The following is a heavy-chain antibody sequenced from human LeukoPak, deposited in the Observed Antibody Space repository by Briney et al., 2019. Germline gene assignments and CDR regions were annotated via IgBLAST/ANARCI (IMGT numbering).Heavy chain of an antibody. CDR2: IYYSGST. J-gene: IGHJ5*02. CDR1: GGSISSYY. Sequence: SETLSLTCTVSGGSISSYYWSWIRQPPGKGLEWIGYIYYSGSTNYNPSLKSRVTISVDTSKNQFSLKLSSVTAADTAVYYCARLVPPGWFDPWGQGTLVTVSS. V-gene: IGHV4-59*12. CDR3: ARLVPPGWFDP.